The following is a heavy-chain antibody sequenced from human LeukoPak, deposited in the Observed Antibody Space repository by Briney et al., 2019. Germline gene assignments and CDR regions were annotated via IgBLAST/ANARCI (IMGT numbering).Heavy chain of an antibody. CDR1: GGSFSGYY. Sequence: PSETLSLTCAVYGGSFSGYYWSWIRQPPGKGLEWIGEINHSGSTNYNPSLKSRVTISVDTSKNQFSLKLSSVTAADTAVYYCARASVVVTAQYYFDYWGEGTLVTVSS. V-gene: IGHV4-34*01. CDR3: ARASVVVTAQYYFDY. D-gene: IGHD2-15*01. CDR2: INHSGST. J-gene: IGHJ4*02.